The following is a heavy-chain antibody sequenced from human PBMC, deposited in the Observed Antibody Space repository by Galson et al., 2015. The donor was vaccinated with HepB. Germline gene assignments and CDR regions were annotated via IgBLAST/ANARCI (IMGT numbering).Heavy chain of an antibody. CDR1: GYTFTSYG. CDR3: ARDGVRGSGSYYTRAVDY. Sequence: SVKVSCKASGYTFTSYGISWVRQAPGQGLEWMGWISAYNGNTNYAQKLQGRVTMTTDTSTSTAYMELRSLRSDDTAVYYCARDGVRGSGSYYTRAVDYWGQGTLVTVSS. D-gene: IGHD3-10*01. V-gene: IGHV1-18*01. CDR2: ISAYNGNT. J-gene: IGHJ4*02.